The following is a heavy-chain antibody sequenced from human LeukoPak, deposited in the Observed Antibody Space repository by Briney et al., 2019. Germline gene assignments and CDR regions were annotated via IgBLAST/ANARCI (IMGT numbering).Heavy chain of an antibody. CDR1: GYSFTGYY. Sequence: VASVKVSCKASGYSFTGYYIHWVRQDPGQGLEWMGWINPNSGGTNYAQKFQGRVTMTRDTSISTAYMELSRLRSDDTAAYFCARGPDIRFLEWLPPFDYWGQGALVTVSS. CDR2: INPNSGGT. D-gene: IGHD3-3*01. J-gene: IGHJ4*02. V-gene: IGHV1-2*02. CDR3: ARGPDIRFLEWLPPFDY.